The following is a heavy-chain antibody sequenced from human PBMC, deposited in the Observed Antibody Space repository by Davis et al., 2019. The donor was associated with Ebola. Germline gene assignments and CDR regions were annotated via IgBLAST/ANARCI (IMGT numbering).Heavy chain of an antibody. V-gene: IGHV3-74*01. J-gene: IGHJ4*02. Sequence: PGGSLRLSCAASGFSFRSYGMHWVRQAPGKGLVWVSRINGDGSTTSYADSVKGLFTISRDNAKNTLYLQMDSLTAEDTAVYYCARVRSNILTGYHYWGQGTVFTVSS. CDR2: INGDGSTT. CDR3: ARVRSNILTGYHY. D-gene: IGHD3-9*01. CDR1: GFSFRSYG.